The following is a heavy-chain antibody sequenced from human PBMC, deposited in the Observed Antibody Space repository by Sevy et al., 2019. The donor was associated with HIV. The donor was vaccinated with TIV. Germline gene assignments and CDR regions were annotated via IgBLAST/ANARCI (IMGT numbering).Heavy chain of an antibody. CDR1: GYSFSSHW. CDR2: VLPEDSST. D-gene: IGHD3-22*01. V-gene: IGHV5-51*01. Sequence: GESLKISCTGSGYSFSSHWIGWVRHMPGKGLEWMGIVLPEDSSTRYSPSFEGQVTFSADKSTSTAYLQWSSLKASDTAIYYCATSRSGYFDSSGYYIYWGQGTLVTVSS. CDR3: ATSRSGYFDSSGYYIY. J-gene: IGHJ4*02.